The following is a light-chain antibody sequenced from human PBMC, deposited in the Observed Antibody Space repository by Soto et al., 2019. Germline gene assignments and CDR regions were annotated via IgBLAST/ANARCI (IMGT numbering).Light chain of an antibody. Sequence: VLTQPASVSGSPGQSITISCTGTSSDVGNYNYVSWYQQHPGKAPKLMIYDVSNRPSGVSNRFSGSKSGITASLTISGLQAEDEADYYCSSYTSSSTYVFGTGTKVTVL. V-gene: IGLV2-14*01. J-gene: IGLJ1*01. CDR2: DVS. CDR3: SSYTSSSTYV. CDR1: SSDVGNYNY.